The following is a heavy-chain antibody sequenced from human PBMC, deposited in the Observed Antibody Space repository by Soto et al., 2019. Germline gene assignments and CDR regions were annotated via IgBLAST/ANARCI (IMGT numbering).Heavy chain of an antibody. CDR2: IIPIFGTA. J-gene: IGHJ5*02. Sequence: ASVKVSCKASGGTFSSYAISWVRQAPGQGLEWMGGIIPIFGTANYAQKFQGRVTITADESTSTAYMELSSLRSEDTAVYYCVRDASSGYRGWWDPWGQGTLVTVSS. D-gene: IGHD5-12*01. CDR3: VRDASSGYRGWWDP. CDR1: GGTFSSYA. V-gene: IGHV1-69*13.